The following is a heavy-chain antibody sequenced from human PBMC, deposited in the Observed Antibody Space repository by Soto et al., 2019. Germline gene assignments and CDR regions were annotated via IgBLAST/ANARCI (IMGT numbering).Heavy chain of an antibody. J-gene: IGHJ5*02. V-gene: IGHV4-38-2*01. CDR3: ARADSWFDP. CDR2: FYHGGST. Sequence: SETLSLTCAVSGYSIGSGFYWDWIRQSPGKGLEWIGSFYHGGSTHYNPSLKSRVTISVDTSKNQLSLRLNSVTAADTAVYYCARADSWFDPWGQGALVTVSS. D-gene: IGHD3-3*01. CDR1: GYSIGSGFY.